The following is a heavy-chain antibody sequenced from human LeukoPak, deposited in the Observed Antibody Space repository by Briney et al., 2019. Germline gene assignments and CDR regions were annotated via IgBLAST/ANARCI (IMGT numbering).Heavy chain of an antibody. CDR1: GFTFSSYE. Sequence: PGGSLRLSCAASGFTFSSYEMNWVRQAPGKGLEWVSYISSSGSTIYYADSVKGRFTISRDNAKNSLYLQMNSLRAEDTAVYYCAAQYYSDDAFDIWGQGTMVTVSS. CDR3: AAQYYSDDAFDI. D-gene: IGHD3-10*01. CDR2: ISSSGSTI. J-gene: IGHJ3*02. V-gene: IGHV3-48*03.